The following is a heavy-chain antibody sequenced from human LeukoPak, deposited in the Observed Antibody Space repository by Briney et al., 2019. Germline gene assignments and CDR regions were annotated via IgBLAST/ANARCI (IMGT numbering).Heavy chain of an antibody. J-gene: IGHJ4*02. Sequence: GRCLRPSCAAAGFAFGSYAMGWARHAPGEGRGWGSAIIVGGGSTNYAASVKGRFTISRDNSKNTLYLQMNSLRAEDTAVYYCAKGFAYGDYGVLEHLVVLFSNWGQGTLVTVSS. CDR2: IIVGGGST. D-gene: IGHD4-17*01. V-gene: IGHV3-23*01. CDR1: GFAFGSYA. CDR3: AKGFAYGDYGVLEHLVVLFSN.